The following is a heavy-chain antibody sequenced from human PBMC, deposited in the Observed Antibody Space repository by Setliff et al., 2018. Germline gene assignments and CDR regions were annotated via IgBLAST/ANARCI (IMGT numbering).Heavy chain of an antibody. CDR3: VRDVGDGYGVDAYAGAGFDI. J-gene: IGHJ3*02. CDR2: FRPSGKT. V-gene: IGHV4-38-2*02. CDR1: GSAIRSGHY. Sequence: SETLSLTCAVSGSAIRSGHYWGWVRQHPGKGLEWIGSFRPSGKTYYNPSLKSRVTISVDTSKKHFSLNLTSVTAADTPVYYCVRDVGDGYGVDAYAGAGFDIWGQGTVVTVSS. D-gene: IGHD3-16*01.